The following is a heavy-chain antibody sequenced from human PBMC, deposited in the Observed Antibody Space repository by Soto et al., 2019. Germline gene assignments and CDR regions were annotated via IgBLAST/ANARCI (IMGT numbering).Heavy chain of an antibody. Sequence: GESLKISCKGSGYSFTSYWIGWVRQMPGKGLEWMGIIYPGDSDTRYSPSFQGQVTISADKSISTAYLQGSSLKASDTAMYYCARLGTPLKQKYYDILTGSGGTSDAFDIWGQGTMVTVSS. V-gene: IGHV5-51*01. CDR1: GYSFTSYW. D-gene: IGHD3-9*01. CDR3: ARLGTPLKQKYYDILTGSGGTSDAFDI. CDR2: IYPGDSDT. J-gene: IGHJ3*02.